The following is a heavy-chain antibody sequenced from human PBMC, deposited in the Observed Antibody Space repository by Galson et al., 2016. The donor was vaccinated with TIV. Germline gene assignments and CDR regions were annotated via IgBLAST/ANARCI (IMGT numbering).Heavy chain of an antibody. CDR3: AKDVRALAVAEPFDY. Sequence: SLRLSCAASGFTFDDYAIHWVRQAPGKGLEWVSGVSWNSHSIGYADSVKGRFTISRDNAKNSVYLQMNSLRPEDTAFYYCAKDVRALAVAEPFDYWGQGTRVTVSS. CDR2: VSWNSHSI. J-gene: IGHJ4*02. CDR1: GFTFDDYA. V-gene: IGHV3-9*01. D-gene: IGHD6-19*01.